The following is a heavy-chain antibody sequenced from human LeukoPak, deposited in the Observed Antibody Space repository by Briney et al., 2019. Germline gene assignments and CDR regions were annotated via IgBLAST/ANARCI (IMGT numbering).Heavy chain of an antibody. CDR1: GGSISSGGYY. D-gene: IGHD2-15*01. J-gene: IGHJ4*02. Sequence: SETLSLTCTVSGGSISSGGYYWSCIRQHPGKGLEWIGYIYYSGSTYYNPSLKSRVTISVDTSKNQFSLKLSSVTAADTAVYYCARDGCSGGSCYIDYWGQGTLVTVSS. CDR3: ARDGCSGGSCYIDY. V-gene: IGHV4-31*03. CDR2: IYYSGST.